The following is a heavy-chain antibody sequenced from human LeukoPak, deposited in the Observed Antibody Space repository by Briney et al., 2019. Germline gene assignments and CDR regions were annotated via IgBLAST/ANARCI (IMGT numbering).Heavy chain of an antibody. Sequence: SETLSLTCTVSGGSISSSSYYWGWIRQPPGKGLEWIGSIYYSGSTYYNPSLKSRVTISVDTSKNQFSLKLSSVTAADTAVYYCARSDTIFGAGYYYYYMDVWGKGTTVTVSS. CDR1: GGSISSSSYY. CDR2: IYYSGST. CDR3: ARSDTIFGAGYYYYYMDV. V-gene: IGHV4-39*01. D-gene: IGHD3-3*01. J-gene: IGHJ6*03.